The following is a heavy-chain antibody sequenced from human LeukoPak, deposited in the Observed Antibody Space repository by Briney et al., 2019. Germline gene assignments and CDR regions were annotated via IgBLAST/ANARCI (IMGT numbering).Heavy chain of an antibody. CDR2: INGYGSST. CDR1: GFTFISYW. V-gene: IGHV3-74*01. CDR3: ARDAPGNTALDY. J-gene: IGHJ4*02. D-gene: IGHD5-18*01. Sequence: GGALRLSCAASGFTFISYWMHWVRQAPGKGLVWVSRINGYGSSTDFADSLKRRYTISIDNAKNTLYLQRNSLRAEDTAVYYCARDAPGNTALDYWGQGTLVTVSS.